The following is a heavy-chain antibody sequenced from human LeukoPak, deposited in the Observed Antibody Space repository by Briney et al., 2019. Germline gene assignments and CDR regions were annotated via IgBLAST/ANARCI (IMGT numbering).Heavy chain of an antibody. CDR1: GFTFSDYY. J-gene: IGHJ3*02. V-gene: IGHV3-11*05. CDR2: ISSSSSYT. CDR3: ARATTTVVTPGAFDI. D-gene: IGHD4-23*01. Sequence: GGSLRLSCAASGFTFSDYYMSWIRQAPGKGLEWVSYISSSSSYTNYADSVKGRFTISRDNAKSSLYLQMNSLRAEDTAVYYCARATTTVVTPGAFDIWGQGTMVTVSS.